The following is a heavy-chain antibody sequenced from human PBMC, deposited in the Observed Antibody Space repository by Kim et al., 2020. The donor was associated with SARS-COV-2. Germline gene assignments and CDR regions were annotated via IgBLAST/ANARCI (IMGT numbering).Heavy chain of an antibody. J-gene: IGHJ4*02. CDR3: ARARRGGYYDSSGYPFDY. V-gene: IGHV1-69*13. CDR1: GGTFSSYA. CDR2: IIPIFGTA. Sequence: SVKVSCKASGGTFSSYAISWVRQAPGQGLEWMGGIIPIFGTANYAQKFQGRVTITADESTRTAYMELSSVRSEDTAVYYCARARRGGYYDSSGYPFDYWGQGTLVTVSS. D-gene: IGHD3-22*01.